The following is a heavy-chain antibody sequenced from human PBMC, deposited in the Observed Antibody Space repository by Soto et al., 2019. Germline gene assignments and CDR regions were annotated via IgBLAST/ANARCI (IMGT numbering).Heavy chain of an antibody. CDR1: GDSISTYF. CDR3: ARNSLSVAGRLHFDR. V-gene: IGHV4-59*01. CDR2: VDYSGNT. Sequence: PSETLSLTCTIFGDSISTYFWSWIRQPPGRGLEWIGYVDYSGNTDYSPSLESRVTISIDTSKKQLSLILTSLTAADTAVYYCARNSLSVAGRLHFDRWGQVALVTVSS. D-gene: IGHD6-19*01. J-gene: IGHJ4*02.